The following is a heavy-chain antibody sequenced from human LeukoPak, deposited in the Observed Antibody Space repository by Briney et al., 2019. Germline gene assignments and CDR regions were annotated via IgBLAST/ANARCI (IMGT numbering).Heavy chain of an antibody. J-gene: IGHJ6*02. CDR1: GGSISSGGYS. CDR2: IYHSGST. D-gene: IGHD3-3*01. CDR3: AVKTYYDFWSGYYFAGYYYYYGMDV. Sequence: SETLSLTCAVSGGSISSGGYSWSWIRQPPGKGLEWIGYIYHSGSTYYNPSLKSRVTISVDTSKNQFSLKLSSVTAADTAVYYCAVKTYYDFWSGYYFAGYYYYYGMDVWGQGTTVTVSS. V-gene: IGHV4-30-2*01.